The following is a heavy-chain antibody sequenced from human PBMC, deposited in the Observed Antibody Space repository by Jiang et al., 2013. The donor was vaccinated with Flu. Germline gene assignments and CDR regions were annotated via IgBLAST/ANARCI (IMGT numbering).Heavy chain of an antibody. CDR1: GFTFSSYA. J-gene: IGHJ4*02. D-gene: IGHD3-3*01. Sequence: RLSCAASGFTFSSYAMSWVRQAPGKGLEWVSAISGSGGSTYYADSVKGRFTISRDNSKNTLYLQMNSLRAEDTAVYYCAKGFSYDFWSGDASLYDYWGQGTLVTVSS. V-gene: IGHV3-23*01. CDR3: AKGFSYDFWSGDASLYDY. CDR2: ISGSGGST.